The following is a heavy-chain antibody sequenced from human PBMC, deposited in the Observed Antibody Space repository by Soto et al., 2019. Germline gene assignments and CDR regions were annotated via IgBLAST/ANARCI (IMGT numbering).Heavy chain of an antibody. CDR1: GYTFTSND. CDR3: ARTRKFDFWRKGLDV. CDR2: MDPNSGVS. J-gene: IGHJ6*02. Sequence: SEEVTSQASGYTFTSNDITWVRQAPGQGLEWMGWMDPNSGVSGYAQRFQGRVTMTRNTSITTAHMELSSLTSEDTAVYYCARTRKFDFWRKGLDVWGQGTTVTVSS. D-gene: IGHD3-3*01. V-gene: IGHV1-8*01.